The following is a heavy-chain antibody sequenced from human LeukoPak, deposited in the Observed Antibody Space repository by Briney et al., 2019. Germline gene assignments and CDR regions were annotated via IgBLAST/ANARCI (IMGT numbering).Heavy chain of an antibody. Sequence: SETLSLTCTVSGDSINSYYWSWIRQPPGKGLEWLGYIYYRGSANYNPSLKSRVTISIDTSKNQFSLKLTSVTAADAAVYYCARLLHDWFDSWGQGTLVTVSS. V-gene: IGHV4-59*08. CDR3: ARLLHDWFDS. CDR2: IYYRGSA. CDR1: GDSINSYY. D-gene: IGHD4-11*01. J-gene: IGHJ5*01.